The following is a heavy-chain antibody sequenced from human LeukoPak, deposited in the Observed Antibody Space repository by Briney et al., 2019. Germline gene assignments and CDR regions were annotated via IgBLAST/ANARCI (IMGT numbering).Heavy chain of an antibody. J-gene: IGHJ4*02. CDR2: ISSSGSTI. CDR3: AREAAEAGSYYFDY. CDR1: GFTFSSYE. D-gene: IGHD6-13*01. V-gene: IGHV3-48*03. Sequence: GGSLRLSCAASGFTFSSYEMNWVRQAPGKGLEWVSYISSSGSTIYYADSVKGRFTISRDNAKNSLYLQMNSLRAEDTAVYYCAREAAEAGSYYFDYWGQGTLVTVSS.